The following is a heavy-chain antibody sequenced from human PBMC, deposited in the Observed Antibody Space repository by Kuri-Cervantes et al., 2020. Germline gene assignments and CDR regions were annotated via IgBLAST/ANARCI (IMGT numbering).Heavy chain of an antibody. CDR1: GFTFSSYW. Sequence: GESLKISCAASGFTFSSYWMSWVRQAPGKGLEWVANIKQDGSEKYYVDSVKGRFTISRDNAKNSLYLQMNSLRADDTAVYYCAVDSGGYAEHYWGQGTLVTVSS. CDR3: AVDSGGYAEHY. J-gene: IGHJ4*02. D-gene: IGHD5-12*01. V-gene: IGHV3-7*03. CDR2: IKQDGSEK.